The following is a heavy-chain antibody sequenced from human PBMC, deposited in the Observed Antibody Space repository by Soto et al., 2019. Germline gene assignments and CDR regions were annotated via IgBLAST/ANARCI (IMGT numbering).Heavy chain of an antibody. CDR2: ISSSSSYI. V-gene: IGHV3-21*01. D-gene: IGHD6-19*01. CDR3: ARVLSVAGYDY. Sequence: LRLSCAASGFTFISYSMNWVRQAPGKGLEWVSSISSSSSYIYYADSVKGRFTISRDNANNSLYLQMNSLRAEDTAVYYCARVLSVAGYDYWGQGTLVTGSS. J-gene: IGHJ4*02. CDR1: GFTFISYS.